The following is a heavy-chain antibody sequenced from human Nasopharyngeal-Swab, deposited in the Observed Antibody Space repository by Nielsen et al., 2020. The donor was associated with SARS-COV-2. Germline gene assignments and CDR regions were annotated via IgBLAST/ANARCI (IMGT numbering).Heavy chain of an antibody. CDR2: IYYSGST. CDR1: GGSISSGGYY. J-gene: IGHJ4*02. CDR3: ARVLRYFDWLFFDY. Sequence: SETLSLTCTVSGGSISSGGYYRSWIRQHPGKGLEWIGYIYYSGSTYYNPSLKSRVTISVDTSKNQFSLKLSSVTAADTAVYYCARVLRYFDWLFFDYWGQGTLVTVSS. D-gene: IGHD3-9*01. V-gene: IGHV4-31*03.